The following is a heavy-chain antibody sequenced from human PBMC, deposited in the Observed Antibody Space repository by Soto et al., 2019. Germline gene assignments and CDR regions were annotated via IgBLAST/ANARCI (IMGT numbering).Heavy chain of an antibody. CDR3: AHDTRIPIRRGGETSYFYAMDV. CDR2: IYWDDDK. Sequence: QITLKESGPTLVKPTQTLTLTCTFSGFSLTTSVVGVGWIRQPPGKALEGLALIYWDDDKRYSPSLKSRLTLTKYTSEKQVVLTMTNMDPVDTATYYCAHDTRIPIRRGGETSYFYAMDVWGQGTTVTVSS. J-gene: IGHJ6*02. D-gene: IGHD3-10*01. V-gene: IGHV2-5*02. CDR1: GFSLTTSVVG.